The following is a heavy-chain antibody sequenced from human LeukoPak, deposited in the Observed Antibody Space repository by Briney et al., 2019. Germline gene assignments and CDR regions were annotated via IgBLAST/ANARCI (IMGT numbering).Heavy chain of an antibody. D-gene: IGHD4-17*01. CDR2: IYYSGST. CDR1: GGSISSSSYY. Sequence: PSETLSLTCTVSGGSISSSSYYWGWIRQPPGKGLEWIGSIYYSGSTYYNPSLKSRVTISVDTSKNQFSLKLSSVTAADTAVYYCARDPPTVTTPPDAFDIWGQGTMVTVSS. V-gene: IGHV4-39*07. CDR3: ARDPPTVTTPPDAFDI. J-gene: IGHJ3*02.